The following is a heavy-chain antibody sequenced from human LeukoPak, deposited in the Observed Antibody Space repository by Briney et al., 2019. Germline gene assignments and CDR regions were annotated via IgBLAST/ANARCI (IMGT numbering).Heavy chain of an antibody. CDR1: GYTFTGYY. Sequence: ASVKVSCKASGYTFTGYYMHWVRQAPGQGLEWMGRINPNSGGTSYAQKFQGRVTMTRDTSISTAYMELSSLTSDDTAVYYCVKARGSASYYQFGYWGQGTLVTVSS. V-gene: IGHV1-2*06. D-gene: IGHD1-26*01. CDR3: VKARGSASYYQFGY. J-gene: IGHJ4*02. CDR2: INPNSGGT.